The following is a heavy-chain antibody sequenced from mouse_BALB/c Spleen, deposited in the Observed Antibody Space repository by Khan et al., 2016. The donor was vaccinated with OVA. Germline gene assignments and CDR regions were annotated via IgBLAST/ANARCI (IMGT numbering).Heavy chain of an antibody. V-gene: IGHV1-52*01. J-gene: IGHJ3*01. CDR3: ERSPFAY. CDR1: GYTFTRYW. Sequence: QVQLQQPGTELVRPGTPVKLSCKASGYTFTRYWMNWIKQRPEQGLEWIGRIDPYDSATHYNQKFKDKATLTVNKSSNTAYMQLTSLTSEASAVYYGERSPFAYWGQGTLVTVSA. CDR2: IDPYDSAT.